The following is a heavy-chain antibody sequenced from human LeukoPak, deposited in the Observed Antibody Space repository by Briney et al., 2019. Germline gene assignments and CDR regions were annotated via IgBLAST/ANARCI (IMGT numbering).Heavy chain of an antibody. CDR2: ISYDGSNK. D-gene: IGHD6-13*01. Sequence: LTGGSLRLSCAASGFTFSSYGMHWVRQAPGKGLEWVAVISYDGSNKYYADSVKGRFTIFRDNSKNTLYLQMNSLRAEDTAVYYCATLSNQQLVEGYWGQGTLVTVSS. J-gene: IGHJ4*02. V-gene: IGHV3-30*03. CDR1: GFTFSSYG. CDR3: ATLSNQQLVEGY.